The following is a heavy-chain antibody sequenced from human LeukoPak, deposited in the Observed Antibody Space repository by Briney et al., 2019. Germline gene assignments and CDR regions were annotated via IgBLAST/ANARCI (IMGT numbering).Heavy chain of an antibody. D-gene: IGHD3-22*01. CDR1: GFTFDDYA. Sequence: GGSLRLSCAASGFTFDDYAMHWVRQAPGKGLEWVSGISWNSGGIGYADSVKGRFTISRDNAKNSLYLQMNSLRAEDTALYYCARGYGITMIQDAFDIWGQGTMVTVSS. J-gene: IGHJ3*02. CDR2: ISWNSGGI. V-gene: IGHV3-9*01. CDR3: ARGYGITMIQDAFDI.